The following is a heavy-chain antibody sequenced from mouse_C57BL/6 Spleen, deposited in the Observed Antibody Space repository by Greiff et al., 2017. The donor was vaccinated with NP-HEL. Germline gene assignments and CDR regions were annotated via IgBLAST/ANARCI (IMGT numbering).Heavy chain of an antibody. CDR1: GYTFTDYY. V-gene: IGHV1-26*01. J-gene: IGHJ3*01. Sequence: EVQLQQSGPELVKPGASVKISCKASGYTFTDYYMNWVKQSHGKSLEWIGDINPNNGGTSYNQKFKGKATLTVDKSSSTAYMELRSLTSEDSAVYYCARDYSNFSWFAYWGQGTLVTVSA. D-gene: IGHD2-5*01. CDR3: ARDYSNFSWFAY. CDR2: INPNNGGT.